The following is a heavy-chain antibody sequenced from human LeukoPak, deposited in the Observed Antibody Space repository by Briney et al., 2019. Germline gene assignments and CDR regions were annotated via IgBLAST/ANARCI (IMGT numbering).Heavy chain of an antibody. V-gene: IGHV3-30*18. CDR3: AKDIFGGGYYYGMDV. CDR1: GFTFSSYG. Sequence: GGSLRLSCAASGFTFSSYGMHWVRQAPGKGLEWVAVISYDGSNKYYADSVKGRFTISRDNSKNTLYLQMNSLRAEDTAVYYCAKDIFGGGYYYGMDVWGQGTTVTVSS. CDR2: ISYDGSNK. D-gene: IGHD3-3*01. J-gene: IGHJ6*02.